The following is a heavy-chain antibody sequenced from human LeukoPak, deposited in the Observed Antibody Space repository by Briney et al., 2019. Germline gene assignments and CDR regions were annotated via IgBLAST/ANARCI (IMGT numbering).Heavy chain of an antibody. CDR1: GEPFSSYF. V-gene: IGHV4-34*01. Sequence: PSETLSLTCVVYGEPFSSYFWSWIRQPPGKGLEWIGEINHSGSTNYNPSLKSRVTISVDKSKNHFSLKLNSVTAADTAMYYCMTESSGFPTRWGQGTLVTVSS. D-gene: IGHD3-22*01. CDR2: INHSGST. J-gene: IGHJ4*02. CDR3: MTESSGFPTR.